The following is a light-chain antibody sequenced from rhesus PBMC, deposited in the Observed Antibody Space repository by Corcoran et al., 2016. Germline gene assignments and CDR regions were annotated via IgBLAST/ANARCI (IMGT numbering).Light chain of an antibody. J-gene: IGKJ3*01. Sequence: DIQMTQSPSSLSASVGDTVTITCRASQGIRNYLAWYQQNPGKAPKPLIYYASNLESWVPSRFSGSGCGTDFTLTISSLQPEEFAIDYCQQHNSYPLTFGPGTKRDIK. V-gene: IGKV1S14*01. CDR3: QQHNSYPLT. CDR2: YAS. CDR1: QGIRNY.